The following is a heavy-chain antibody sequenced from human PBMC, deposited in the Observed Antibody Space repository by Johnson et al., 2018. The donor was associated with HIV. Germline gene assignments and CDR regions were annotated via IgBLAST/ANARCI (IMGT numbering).Heavy chain of an antibody. CDR3: AKALHYYDRPGDAFDI. D-gene: IGHD3-22*01. J-gene: IGHJ3*02. Sequence: VQLVESGGGLVQPGGSLRFSCAASGFTFSSYAMSWVRQAPGKGLEWVSAISGSGGSTYYADSVKGRFTISRDNSKNTLYLQMNSLRAEDTAVYYCAKALHYYDRPGDAFDIWGQGTMVTVSS. V-gene: IGHV3-23*04. CDR2: ISGSGGST. CDR1: GFTFSSYA.